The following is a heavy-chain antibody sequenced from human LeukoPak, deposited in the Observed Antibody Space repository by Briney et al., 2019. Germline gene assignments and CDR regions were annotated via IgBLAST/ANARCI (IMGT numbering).Heavy chain of an antibody. CDR3: ARGFRYDSSGYNKGYFDY. Sequence: SQTLSLTCTVSGGSISSGGYYWSWIRQHPGKGLEWIGYIYYSGSTYYNPSLKSRVTISVDTSKNQFSLKLSSVTAADTAVYYCARGFRYDSSGYNKGYFDYWGQGTLVTVSS. J-gene: IGHJ4*02. V-gene: IGHV4-31*03. CDR1: GGSISSGGYY. CDR2: IYYSGST. D-gene: IGHD3-22*01.